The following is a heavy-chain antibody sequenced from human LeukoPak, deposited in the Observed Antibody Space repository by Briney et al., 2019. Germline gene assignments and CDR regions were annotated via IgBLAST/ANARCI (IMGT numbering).Heavy chain of an antibody. Sequence: SETLSLTCTVSGGSISRYYWSWIRQPPGKGLEWIGYIYYSGSTNYNPSLKSRVTISIDTSKNQFSLKLSSVTAEDTAVYHCARFIAVARNWFDPWGQGTLVTVSS. D-gene: IGHD6-19*01. CDR1: GGSISRYY. V-gene: IGHV4-59*01. J-gene: IGHJ5*02. CDR2: IYYSGST. CDR3: ARFIAVARNWFDP.